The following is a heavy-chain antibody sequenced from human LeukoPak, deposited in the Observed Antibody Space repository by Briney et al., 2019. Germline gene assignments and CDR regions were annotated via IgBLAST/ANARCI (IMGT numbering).Heavy chain of an antibody. CDR1: GYTFTSYD. J-gene: IGHJ4*02. Sequence: ASVKVSCKASGYTFTSYDINWVRQAAGQGLEWMGWLKPDSSNTDYSQKYQGRVTMTRDTSRNTADMELSGLRSEDTAVYYCARVIGGLSHWGQGTLVTVSS. V-gene: IGHV1-8*01. D-gene: IGHD2-15*01. CDR3: ARVIGGLSH. CDR2: LKPDSSNT.